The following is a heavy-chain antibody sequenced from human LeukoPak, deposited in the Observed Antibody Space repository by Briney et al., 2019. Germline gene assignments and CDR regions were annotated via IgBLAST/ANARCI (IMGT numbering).Heavy chain of an antibody. CDR2: ISGSGGTT. J-gene: IGHJ4*02. CDR1: GFTFSSYA. Sequence: GGSLRLSCAASGFTFSSYAMSWVRQAPGKGREWVSVISGSGGTTYYADSVKGRFTISRDNFKNTLYLQMNRLRAEDTAVYYCAKDFGWIQWNFDFWGQGTLVTVSS. V-gene: IGHV3-23*01. D-gene: IGHD5-12*01. CDR3: AKDFGWIQWNFDF.